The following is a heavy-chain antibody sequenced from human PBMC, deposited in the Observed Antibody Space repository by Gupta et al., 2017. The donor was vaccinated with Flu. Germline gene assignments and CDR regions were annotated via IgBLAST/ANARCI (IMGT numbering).Heavy chain of an antibody. CDR2: ISSSSSYI. Sequence: EVQLVESGGGLVKPGGSLRLSCAASGFTFISYSMNWVRQSPGKGLEWVSSISSSSSYIYYADSVKGRLTISRDNAKNSLYRQMNSLRAEDTAVYYCARDRDIVVVVEGRGFDYWGQGTLVTVSS. V-gene: IGHV3-21*01. CDR1: GFTFISYS. J-gene: IGHJ4*02. CDR3: ARDRDIVVVVEGRGFDY. D-gene: IGHD2-15*01.